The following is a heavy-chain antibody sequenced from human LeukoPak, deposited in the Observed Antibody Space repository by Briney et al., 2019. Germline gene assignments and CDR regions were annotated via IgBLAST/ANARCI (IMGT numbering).Heavy chain of an antibody. CDR2: IAPSGGA. CDR3: ARHVATTVTRGYSCHPMDV. V-gene: IGHV4-4*09. CDR1: GASISTYY. Sequence: PSETLSLTCTASGASISTYYWSWIRQPPGEGLEWIAYIAPSGGAVYNPSLHSRLTVSVDTSKNQFSLKLNSVTDADTAVYYCARHVATTVTRGYSCHPMDVWGKGTTVSVSS. D-gene: IGHD4-17*01. J-gene: IGHJ6*03.